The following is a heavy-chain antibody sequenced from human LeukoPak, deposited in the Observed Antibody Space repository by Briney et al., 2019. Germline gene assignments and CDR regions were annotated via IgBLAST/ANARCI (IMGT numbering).Heavy chain of an antibody. CDR2: INPTGGST. Sequence: ASVKVSCRASGYTFTSYYMHWVRQAPGQGLEWMGIINPTGGSTNYAQKFQGRVTVTRDTSTSTVYMELSSLSSEDTAVYYCARNLGVGDYWGQGTLVTVSS. CDR1: GYTFTSYY. V-gene: IGHV1-46*01. J-gene: IGHJ4*02. CDR3: ARNLGVGDY. D-gene: IGHD3-16*01.